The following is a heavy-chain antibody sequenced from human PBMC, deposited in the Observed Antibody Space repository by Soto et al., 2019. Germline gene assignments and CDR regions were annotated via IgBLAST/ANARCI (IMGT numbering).Heavy chain of an antibody. Sequence: PGGSLRLSCAASGFTFSSYAMSWVRQAPGKGLEWVSAISGSGGSTYYADSVKGRFTISRDNSKNTLYLQMNSLRAEDTAVYYCARLDGNENGDYAADGAFDIWGQGTMVTVSS. D-gene: IGHD4-17*01. CDR3: ARLDGNENGDYAADGAFDI. CDR2: ISGSGGST. J-gene: IGHJ3*02. V-gene: IGHV3-23*01. CDR1: GFTFSSYA.